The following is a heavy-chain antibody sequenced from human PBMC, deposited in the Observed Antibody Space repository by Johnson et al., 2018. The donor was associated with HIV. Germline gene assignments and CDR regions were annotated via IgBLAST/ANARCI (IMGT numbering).Heavy chain of an antibody. CDR2: IRYDGSNK. V-gene: IGHV3-30*02. J-gene: IGHJ3*02. CDR1: GFTFSSYG. D-gene: IGHD3-3*01. Sequence: QVQLVESGGGVVQPGGSLRLSCAASGFTFSSYGMHWVRQAPGKGLEWVAFIRYDGSNKYYADSVKGRFTISRDNSKNTLYLQMNSLRAEDTAVYYCAKDLHVNTAVTIPIIISGTFDMWGHGTVLHVSS. CDR3: AKDLHVNTAVTIPIIISGTFDM.